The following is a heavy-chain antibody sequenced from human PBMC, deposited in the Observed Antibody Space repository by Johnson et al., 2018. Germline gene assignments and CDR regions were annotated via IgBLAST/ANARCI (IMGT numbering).Heavy chain of an antibody. J-gene: IGHJ3*02. CDR3: SGEGRDSWNYGAFDI. CDR1: GGSFSGYY. CDR2: INHSGST. Sequence: QVQLQQWGAGLLKPSETLSLTCAVYGGSFSGYYWSWIRQPPGKGLEWIGEINHSGSTNYNPSLKSRVTISVDTPKNQFSLKLSSVTAADTAVYYRSGEGRDSWNYGAFDIWGQGTMVTVSS. V-gene: IGHV4-34*01. D-gene: IGHD1-7*01.